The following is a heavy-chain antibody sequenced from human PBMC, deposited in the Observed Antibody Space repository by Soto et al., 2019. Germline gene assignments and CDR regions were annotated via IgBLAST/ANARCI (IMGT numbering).Heavy chain of an antibody. V-gene: IGHV4-61*01. Sequence: QVQLQESGPGLVKPSETLSLTCSVSGDFVTSESYHWTWIRQSPEKGLEWIGQTGSTNYNPSLKSRITISVDTSKNQFSLTLSSVSAADTAVYYCAVFITGAGGDGYWGQGTLVTVSS. J-gene: IGHJ4*01. D-gene: IGHD6-19*01. CDR1: GDFVTSESYH. CDR2: QTGST. CDR3: AVFITGAGGDGY.